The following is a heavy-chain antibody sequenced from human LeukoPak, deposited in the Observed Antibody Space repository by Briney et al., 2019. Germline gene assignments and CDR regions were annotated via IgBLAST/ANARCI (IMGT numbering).Heavy chain of an antibody. V-gene: IGHV5-51*01. CDR1: GYSFTSYW. J-gene: IGHJ3*02. CDR3: ARYGSGSYRTRAFDI. D-gene: IGHD3-10*01. CDR2: IYPGDSDT. Sequence: GESLKISCKGSGYSFTSYWIGWVRQMPGKGLEWMGIIYPGDSDTRYSPSFQGQVTISADKSISTAYLQWSSLKASDTAMYYCARYGSGSYRTRAFDIWGQGTMVTVSS.